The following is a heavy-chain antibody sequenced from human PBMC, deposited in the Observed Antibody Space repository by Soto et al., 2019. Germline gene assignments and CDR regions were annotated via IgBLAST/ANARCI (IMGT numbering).Heavy chain of an antibody. CDR3: ARGSRDSYPGSRIFDR. CDR2: TTDNDGDR. D-gene: IGHD3-10*01. J-gene: IGHJ4*02. Sequence: RPLIVGGVASVITVRSRAIRWGRQAPGEGLEWVSTTTDNDGDRKYADSVRGRFTISRDNSKNTLYLQMSSLRAEDSAVYICARGSRDSYPGSRIFDRWGRGTRVTVSS. V-gene: IGHV3-23*01. CDR1: VITVRSRA.